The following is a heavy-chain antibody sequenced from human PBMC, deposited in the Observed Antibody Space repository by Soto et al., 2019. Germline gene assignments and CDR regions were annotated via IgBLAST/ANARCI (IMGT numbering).Heavy chain of an antibody. J-gene: IGHJ4*02. CDR1: GFSLSASGVG. V-gene: IGHV2-5*02. Sequence: QITLKESGPTLVKPTQTLTLTCTFSGFSLSASGVGVGWIRQPPGKALEWLAIIYWDDAKHYSPSLKSSLTLTTDTHKTQVGLTMPNLDPLDTATYSCAHKGGGDRILDYWGQGTLVTVSS. CDR3: AHKGGGDRILDY. D-gene: IGHD3-16*01. CDR2: IYWDDAK.